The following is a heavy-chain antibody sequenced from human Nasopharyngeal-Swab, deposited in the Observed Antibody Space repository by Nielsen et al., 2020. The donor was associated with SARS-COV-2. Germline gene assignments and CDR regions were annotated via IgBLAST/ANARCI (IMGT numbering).Heavy chain of an antibody. J-gene: IGHJ6*02. CDR1: GFTFSTYW. Sequence: GGSLRLSCAASGFTFSTYWMHWVRQATGKGLEWVSRINIDGSSTRHADSVKGRFTISRDNGKNTLYLQMNSLRAEDTAIYYCARGFYYGMDVWGQGTTVTVSS. CDR3: ARGFYYGMDV. V-gene: IGHV3-74*01. CDR2: INIDGSST.